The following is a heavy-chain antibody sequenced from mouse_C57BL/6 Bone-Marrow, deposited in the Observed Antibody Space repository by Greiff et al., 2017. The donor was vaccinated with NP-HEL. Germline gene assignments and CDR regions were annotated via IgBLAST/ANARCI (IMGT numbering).Heavy chain of an antibody. D-gene: IGHD2-5*01. V-gene: IGHV3-6*01. CDR3: AREESNYDFDY. J-gene: IGHJ2*01. CDR2: ISYDGSN. CDR1: GYSITSGYY. Sequence: EVQRVESGPGLVKPSQSLSLTCSVTGYSITSGYYWNWIRQFPGNKLEWMGYISYDGSNNYNPSLKNRISITRDTSKNQFFLKLNSVTTEDTATYYCAREESNYDFDYWGQGTTLTVSS.